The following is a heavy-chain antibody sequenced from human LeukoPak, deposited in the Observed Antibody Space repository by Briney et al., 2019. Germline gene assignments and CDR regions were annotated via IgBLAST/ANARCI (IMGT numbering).Heavy chain of an antibody. CDR3: VTDIPNAATGTGFDY. CDR2: IPYDGSNQ. CDR1: GFTFSSYA. Sequence: GGSLRLSCAASGFTFSSYAMHWVRQAPGEGLEWVAVIPYDGSNQYYADSVKGRFTISRDNSKNTLYLQMNSLRADDTAVYFCVTDIPNAATGTGFDYWGQGTLVTVSS. J-gene: IGHJ4*02. D-gene: IGHD6-13*01. V-gene: IGHV3-30-3*01.